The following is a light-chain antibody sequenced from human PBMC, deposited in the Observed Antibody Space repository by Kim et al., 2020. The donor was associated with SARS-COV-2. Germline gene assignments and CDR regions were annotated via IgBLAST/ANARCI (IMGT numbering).Light chain of an antibody. V-gene: IGKV1-27*01. Sequence: DIQMTQSPSSLSASVGDRVTITCRASQGITNSLAWYQQKPGNVPKVLIYDASALHSGVPSRFSGSGSGTDFTLTISSLQPEDVATYYCQRYNAAPWTFGQRTKVDIK. J-gene: IGKJ1*01. CDR2: DAS. CDR3: QRYNAAPWT. CDR1: QGITNS.